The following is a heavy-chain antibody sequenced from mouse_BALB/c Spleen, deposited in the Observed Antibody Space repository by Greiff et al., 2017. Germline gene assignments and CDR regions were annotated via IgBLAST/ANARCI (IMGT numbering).Heavy chain of an antibody. J-gene: IGHJ3*01. CDR1: GFSLTSYG. CDR2: IWAGGST. CDR3: ASIPPRYGNYEGIAY. Sequence: VKLVESGPGLVAPSQSLSITCTVSGFSLTSYGVHWVRQPPGKGLEWLGVIWAGGSTNYNSALMSRLSISKDNSKSQVFLKMNSLQTDDTAMYYCASIPPRYGNYEGIAYWGQGTLVTVSA. V-gene: IGHV2-9*02. D-gene: IGHD2-1*01.